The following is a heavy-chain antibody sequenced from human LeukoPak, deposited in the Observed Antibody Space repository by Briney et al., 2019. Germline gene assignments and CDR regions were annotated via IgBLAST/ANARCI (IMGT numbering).Heavy chain of an antibody. CDR2: INSDGYSI. V-gene: IGHV3-74*01. J-gene: IGHJ4*02. Sequence: GGSLRLSCAASGFTFSSYWMHWIRQAPGKGLVWLARINSDGYSISYADSVKGRFTISRDNAKNTLYLQMNSLGVEDTAMYYCARGIAVAGTDSWGQGTLVTVSS. CDR1: GFTFSSYW. CDR3: ARGIAVAGTDS. D-gene: IGHD6-19*01.